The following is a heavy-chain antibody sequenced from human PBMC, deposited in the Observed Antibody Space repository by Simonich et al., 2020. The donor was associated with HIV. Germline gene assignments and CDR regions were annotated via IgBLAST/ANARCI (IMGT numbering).Heavy chain of an antibody. D-gene: IGHD3-3*01. J-gene: IGHJ4*02. CDR2: VGGRGGRT. CDR3: AKDRYYNFWSGYYDY. V-gene: IGHV3-23*01. Sequence: EVQLLESVGGLVQPGGSLRLSCAASGFTFRSYAMSWVRQAHGKGLEWVSSVGGRGGRTYYADSVKGRFTISRDNSKNTLYLQMNSLRAEDTAVYYCAKDRYYNFWSGYYDYWGQGTLVTVSS. CDR1: GFTFRSYA.